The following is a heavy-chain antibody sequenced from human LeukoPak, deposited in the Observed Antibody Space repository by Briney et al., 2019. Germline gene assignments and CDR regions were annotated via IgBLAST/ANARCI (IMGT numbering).Heavy chain of an antibody. J-gene: IGHJ5*02. Sequence: SVKVSFKASGGTFISYTISWVRQAPGQGREWMGRIIPILGIANYAQKFQGRVTIIADNSTSTAYMELSSLRSEDTAVYYCARDTGYCSSTSCLNWFDPWGQGTLVTVSS. CDR3: ARDTGYCSSTSCLNWFDP. CDR1: GGTFISYT. V-gene: IGHV1-69*04. D-gene: IGHD2-2*01. CDR2: IIPILGIA.